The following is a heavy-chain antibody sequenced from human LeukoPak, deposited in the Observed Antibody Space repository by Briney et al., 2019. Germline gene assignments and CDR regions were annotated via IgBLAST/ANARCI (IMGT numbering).Heavy chain of an antibody. D-gene: IGHD5-24*01. J-gene: IGHJ4*02. CDR2: INHSGST. Sequence: SETLSLTCAVYGGSLSGYYWSWIRQPPGKGLEWIGEINHSGSTNYNPSLKSRVTISVDTSKNQFSLKLSSVTAADTAVYYCARGGDGYNFDYWGQGTLVTVSS. V-gene: IGHV4-34*01. CDR3: ARGGDGYNFDY. CDR1: GGSLSGYY.